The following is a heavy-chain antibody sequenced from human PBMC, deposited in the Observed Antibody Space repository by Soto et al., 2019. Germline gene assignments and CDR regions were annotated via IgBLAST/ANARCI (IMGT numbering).Heavy chain of an antibody. Sequence: SETLSLTCTVSGGSISSGGYYWSWIRQHPGKGLEWIGYIYYSGSTYYNPSLKSRVTISVDTSKNQFSLKLSSVTAADTAVYYCARGRIAARPNWFDPWGQGTLVTVSS. V-gene: IGHV4-31*03. CDR3: ARGRIAARPNWFDP. CDR2: IYYSGST. CDR1: GGSISSGGYY. D-gene: IGHD6-6*01. J-gene: IGHJ5*02.